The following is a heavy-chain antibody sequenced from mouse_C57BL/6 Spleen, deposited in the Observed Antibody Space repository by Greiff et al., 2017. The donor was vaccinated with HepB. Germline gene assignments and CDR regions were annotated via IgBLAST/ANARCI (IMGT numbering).Heavy chain of an antibody. CDR1: GYTFTSYW. CDR2: INPSSGGT. J-gene: IGHJ3*01. CDR3: ARQGYSNYVFAY. V-gene: IGHV1-7*01. Sequence: VQLQQSGAELAKPGASVKLSCKASGYTFTSYWMHWVKQRPGQGLEWIGYINPSSGGTNYNEKFKSKATLTVDKSSSTAYMQLSSLTSEDSAVYYCARQGYSNYVFAYWGQGTLVTVSA. D-gene: IGHD2-5*01.